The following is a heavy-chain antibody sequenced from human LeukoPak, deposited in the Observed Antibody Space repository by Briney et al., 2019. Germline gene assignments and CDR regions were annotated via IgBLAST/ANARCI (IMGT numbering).Heavy chain of an antibody. V-gene: IGHV3-23*01. D-gene: IGHD1-26*01. J-gene: IGHJ4*02. CDR3: ARENESYFISDLDY. Sequence: GGSLRLSCAASGFTFSSYAMSWVRQAPGKGLEWVSAISGSGGSTYYADSVKGRFTISRDNSKNSLYLQMNSLRAEDTAVYYCARENESYFISDLDYWGQGTLVTVSS. CDR1: GFTFSSYA. CDR2: ISGSGGST.